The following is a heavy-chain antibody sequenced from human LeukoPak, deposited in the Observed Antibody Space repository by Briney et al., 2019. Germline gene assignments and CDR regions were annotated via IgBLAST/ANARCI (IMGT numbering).Heavy chain of an antibody. CDR1: GYTFTSYD. D-gene: IGHD3-10*01. Sequence: ASVKVSCKASGYTFTSYDINWVRQATGQGLEWMGYMNPNSGKTEYAQNFQGRVSMTWDTAITTAYMDLSGLTRDDTAIYYCARGGLWVGTLWGQGTLVTVFS. J-gene: IGHJ4*02. CDR3: ARGGLWVGTL. V-gene: IGHV1-8*02. CDR2: MNPNSGKT.